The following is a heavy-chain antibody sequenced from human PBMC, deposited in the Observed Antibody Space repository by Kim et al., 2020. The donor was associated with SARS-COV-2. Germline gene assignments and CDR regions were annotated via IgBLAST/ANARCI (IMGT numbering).Heavy chain of an antibody. CDR1: GGSISSYY. CDR2: IYYSGST. CDR3: ARGYYDILGRGQGGWFDP. J-gene: IGHJ5*02. Sequence: SETLSLTCTVSGGSISSYYWSWIRQPPGKGLEWIGYIYYSGSTNYNPSLKSRVTISVDTSKNQFSLKLSSVTAADTAVYYCARGYYDILGRGQGGWFDPWGQGTLVTVSS. D-gene: IGHD3-9*01. V-gene: IGHV4-59*01.